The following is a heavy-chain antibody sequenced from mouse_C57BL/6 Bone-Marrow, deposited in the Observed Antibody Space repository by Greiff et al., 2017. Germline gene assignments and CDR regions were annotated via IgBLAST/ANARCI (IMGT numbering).Heavy chain of an antibody. CDR3: AREGTPFDY. CDR1: GFTFSDYG. J-gene: IGHJ2*01. Sequence: DVKLQESGGGLVKPGGSLKLSCAASGFTFSDYGMHWVRQAPEKGLEWVAYISSGSSTIYYADTVKGRFTISRDNAKNTLFLQMTSLRSEDTAMYYCAREGTPFDYWGQGTTLTVSS. V-gene: IGHV5-17*01. CDR2: ISSGSSTI. D-gene: IGHD3-3*01.